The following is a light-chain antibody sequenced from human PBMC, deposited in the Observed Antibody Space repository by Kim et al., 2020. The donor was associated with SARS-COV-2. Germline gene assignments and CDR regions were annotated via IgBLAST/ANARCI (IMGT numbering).Light chain of an antibody. CDR1: QGISSY. J-gene: IGKJ2*01. V-gene: IGKV1-9*01. Sequence: IKLTQSPSSLSASVGDRVTITCRASQGISSYLAWYQQKPGKAPKLLIHTASTLHSGVPSRFSGSGSGTDFTLTISSLQPEDFATYYCQQVNDYPHTFGQGTKVDIK. CDR3: QQVNDYPHT. CDR2: TAS.